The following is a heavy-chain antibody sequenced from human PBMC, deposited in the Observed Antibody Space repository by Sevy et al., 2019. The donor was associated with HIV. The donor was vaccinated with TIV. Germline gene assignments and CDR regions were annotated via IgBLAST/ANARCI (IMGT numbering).Heavy chain of an antibody. D-gene: IGHD1-1*01. CDR3: TRGEVQLWPSGFDY. J-gene: IGHJ4*02. V-gene: IGHV4-4*07. Sequence: SETLSLTCTVSGDSISSYYWSWIRQPAGKGLEWIGRIYTSGRTNYNPSLKSRVTMSVDTSKNQFSLKLRSVTAADTAVYFCTRGEVQLWPSGFDYWGQGTLVTASS. CDR2: IYTSGRT. CDR1: GDSISSYY.